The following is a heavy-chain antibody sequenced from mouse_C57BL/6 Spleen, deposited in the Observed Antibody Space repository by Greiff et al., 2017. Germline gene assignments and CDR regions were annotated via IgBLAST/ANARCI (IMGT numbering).Heavy chain of an antibody. CDR1: GFTFSSYA. V-gene: IGHV5-4*01. Sequence: EVQLVESGGGLVKPGGSLKLSCAASGFTFSSYAMSWVRQTPEKRLEWVATISDGGSYTYYPDNVKGRFTISRDNAKNNLYLQMSHLKSEDTAMYYCAREGITGGYFDVWGTGTTVTVSS. CDR3: AREGITGGYFDV. J-gene: IGHJ1*03. CDR2: ISDGGSYT. D-gene: IGHD2-4*01.